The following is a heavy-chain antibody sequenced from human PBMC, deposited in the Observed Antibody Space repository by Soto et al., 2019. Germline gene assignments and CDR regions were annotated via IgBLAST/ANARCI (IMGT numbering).Heavy chain of an antibody. J-gene: IGHJ4*02. CDR3: ASDSATVTPGYFDY. Sequence: PGGSLRLSCAASKFSFSTYSMNWVRQAPGKGLEWVSSISSSSSYIYYADSVKGRFTISRDNAKNSLYLQVNSLRAEDTAVYFCASDSATVTPGYFDYCGQGTLVTVSS. CDR1: KFSFSTYS. CDR2: ISSSSSYI. D-gene: IGHD4-17*01. V-gene: IGHV3-21*01.